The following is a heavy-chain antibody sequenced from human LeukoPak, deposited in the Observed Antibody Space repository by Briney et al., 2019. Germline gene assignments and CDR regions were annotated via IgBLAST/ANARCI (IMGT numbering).Heavy chain of an antibody. D-gene: IGHD3-9*01. J-gene: IGHJ4*02. CDR1: GFTFSSYA. CDR3: AKDATASPYFHWFDN. V-gene: IGHV3-23*01. CDR2: ISRGDRT. Sequence: GGSLRLSYAASGFTFSSYAMNWVRPAPGKGLEWVAGISRGDRTFHAESVKGRFTIARDKSKDTLYLQMNSLRAEDTAVYYCAKDATASPYFHWFDNWGQGTQVIVSS.